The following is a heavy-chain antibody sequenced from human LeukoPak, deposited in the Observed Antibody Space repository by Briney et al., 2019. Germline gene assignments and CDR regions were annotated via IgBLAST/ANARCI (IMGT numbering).Heavy chain of an antibody. CDR2: ISAYNGNT. CDR3: ARDLRVSGIVGGYYFDY. V-gene: IGHV1-18*01. D-gene: IGHD1-26*01. CDR1: GYTFTSYG. J-gene: IGHJ4*02. Sequence: GASVKVSCKASGYTFTSYGISWVRQAPGQGLEWMGWISAYNGNTNYAQKLQGRVTMTTDTSTSTAYMELRSLRSDDTAVYYCARDLRVSGIVGGYYFDYWGQGTLVTVSS.